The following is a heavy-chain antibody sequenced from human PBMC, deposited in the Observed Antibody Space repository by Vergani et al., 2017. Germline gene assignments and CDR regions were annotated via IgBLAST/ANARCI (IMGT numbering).Heavy chain of an antibody. CDR2: IRSKAYGQAT. CDR3: VRDXVTMLRGSDALDI. D-gene: IGHD3-10*01. J-gene: IGHJ3*02. CDR1: GFTFGYYA. Sequence: VQLVESGGGVVQPGRSLRLSCTASGFTFGYYAMDWFRQAPGQGLEWVGGIRSKAYGQATLYAASVKGRFTISRDDSKSIAYLQMNNLQTEDTAMYYCVRDXVTMLRGSDALDIWGQGTMVTVSS. V-gene: IGHV3-49*03.